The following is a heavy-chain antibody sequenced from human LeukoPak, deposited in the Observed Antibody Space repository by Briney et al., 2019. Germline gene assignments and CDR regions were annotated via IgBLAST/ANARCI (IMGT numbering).Heavy chain of an antibody. J-gene: IGHJ4*02. CDR3: ARTVYDLRGQRLIPGLDY. CDR2: IGTIISTT. Sequence: PAGSLRLSCAASGFTFRTYEMNWVRQAPGKGLEWVSYIGTIISTTYYADSVKGRFTVSRDDAKGSLYLQMSSLRAEDTAVYYCARTVYDLRGQRLIPGLDYWGQGTLVTVSS. D-gene: IGHD6-25*01. V-gene: IGHV3-48*03. CDR1: GFTFRTYE.